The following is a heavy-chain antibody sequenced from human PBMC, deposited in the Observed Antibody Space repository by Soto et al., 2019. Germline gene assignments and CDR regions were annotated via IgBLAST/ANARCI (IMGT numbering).Heavy chain of an antibody. CDR1: GASISDYY. Sequence: ASETLSLTCTVSGASISDYYWSWIRQPPGKGLQWIGYIYYSGSTNYNPSLKSRVTISVDTSKNQFSLKLSSVTAADTAVYYCARRGSSSWYGYWGQGTLVTVSS. CDR3: ARRGSSSWYGY. D-gene: IGHD6-13*01. CDR2: IYYSGST. V-gene: IGHV4-59*08. J-gene: IGHJ4*02.